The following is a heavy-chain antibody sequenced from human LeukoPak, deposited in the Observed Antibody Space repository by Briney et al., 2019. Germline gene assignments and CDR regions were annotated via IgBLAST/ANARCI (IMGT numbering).Heavy chain of an antibody. Sequence: SETLSLTCTVSGGSISSYYWSWIRQPPGKGLEWIGYIYYSGSTNYNPSLTSRVTISVDTSKSQFSLKLSSVTAADTAVYYCARGGGMGYYYYYMDVWGKGTTVTISS. CDR2: IYYSGST. CDR1: GGSISSYY. J-gene: IGHJ6*03. CDR3: ARGGGMGYYYYYMDV. D-gene: IGHD6-13*01. V-gene: IGHV4-59*01.